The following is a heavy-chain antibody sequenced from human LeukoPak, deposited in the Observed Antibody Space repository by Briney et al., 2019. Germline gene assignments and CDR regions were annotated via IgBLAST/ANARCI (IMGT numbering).Heavy chain of an antibody. J-gene: IGHJ3*02. CDR2: ISLTSNDI. Sequence: GGSLRLSCAASGFTFSNYAMSWVRQAPGKGLEWVSSISLTSNDIYYAASVRGRFIISRDNAKNLLSLQMNSLRAEDTALYYCARGDTSLQRNDALDIWGQGTMASVSS. CDR1: GFTFSNYA. V-gene: IGHV3-21*01. CDR3: ARGDTSLQRNDALDI. D-gene: IGHD2/OR15-2a*01.